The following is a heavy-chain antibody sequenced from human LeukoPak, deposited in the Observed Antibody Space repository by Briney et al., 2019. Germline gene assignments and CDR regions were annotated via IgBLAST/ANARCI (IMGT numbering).Heavy chain of an antibody. Sequence: SVKVSCKASGGTFSSYAISWVRQAPGQGLEWMGGIIPIFGTANYAQKFQGRVTITADESTSTAHMELSSLRSEDTAVYYCARCTSGGSCYNGFYWGQGTLVTVSS. CDR2: IIPIFGTA. D-gene: IGHD2-15*01. J-gene: IGHJ4*02. V-gene: IGHV1-69*13. CDR1: GGTFSSYA. CDR3: ARCTSGGSCYNGFY.